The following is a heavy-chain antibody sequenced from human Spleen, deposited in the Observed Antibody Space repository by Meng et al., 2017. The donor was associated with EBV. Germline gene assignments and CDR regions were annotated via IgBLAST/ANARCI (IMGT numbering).Heavy chain of an antibody. CDR3: ARRGTKYFDL. CDR2: IYYSGST. CDR1: CGSISSSSYY. V-gene: IGHV4-39*07. J-gene: IGHJ2*01. Sequence: QLQLRESGPGLVTPSETVSLTCTFSCGSISSSSYYWGWIRQPPGKGLEWIGSIYYSGSTYYNPSLKSRVTISVDTSKNQFSLKLSSVTAADTAVYYCARRGTKYFDLWGRGTLVTVSS. D-gene: IGHD1-1*01.